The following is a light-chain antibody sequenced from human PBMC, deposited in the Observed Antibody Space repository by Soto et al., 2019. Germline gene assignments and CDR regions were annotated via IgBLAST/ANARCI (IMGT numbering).Light chain of an antibody. CDR1: SSDIGYYNY. J-gene: IGLJ1*01. V-gene: IGLV2-14*01. Sequence: QSVLTQPACVSGSPGQSITISCTGTSSDIGYYNYVSWYQQHPGKAPKLMIYEVSNRPSGVSNRFSGSKSANTASLTISGLQSEDEADYYWSSYTTTSTVVFGTGTKVTVL. CDR3: SSYTTTSTVV. CDR2: EVS.